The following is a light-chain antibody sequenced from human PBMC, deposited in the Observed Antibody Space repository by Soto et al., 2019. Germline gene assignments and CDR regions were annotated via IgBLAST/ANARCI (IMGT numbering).Light chain of an antibody. CDR2: GNN. Sequence: QSVLTQPPSVSGAPGQRVTISCTGSSSNIGAGYDVHWYQQLPGTAPKLLIYGNNNRPSGVPDRFSGSKSGTSAFLAITGLQAEDEADYYCQSYDSSLSGSGVFGGGTKVTVL. V-gene: IGLV1-40*01. J-gene: IGLJ2*01. CDR3: QSYDSSLSGSGV. CDR1: SSNIGAGYD.